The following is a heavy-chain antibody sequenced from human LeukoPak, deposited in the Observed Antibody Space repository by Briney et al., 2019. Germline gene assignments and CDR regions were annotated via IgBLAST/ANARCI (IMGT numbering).Heavy chain of an antibody. D-gene: IGHD3-10*01. V-gene: IGHV3-23*01. CDR2: ISGSGGST. J-gene: IGHJ6*02. CDR3: ARDGGSGTENFYGMDV. Sequence: GGSLRLSCAASGFTFSSYAMSWVRQAPGKGLQWVSAISGSGGSTYYADSVKGWFTISRDNSKNTLDLQMNGLRAEDTAVYYCARDGGSGTENFYGMDVWSQGTTVTVS. CDR1: GFTFSSYA.